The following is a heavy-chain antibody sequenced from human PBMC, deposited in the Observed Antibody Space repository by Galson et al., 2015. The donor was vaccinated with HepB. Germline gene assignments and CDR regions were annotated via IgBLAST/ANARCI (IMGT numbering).Heavy chain of an antibody. Sequence: SLRLSCAASGFTFSSYDIHWVRQAPGKGLEWVALIWYAESTKYYADSVMGRFTIPRDNSKNTLYLQMNSLRAEDTAVYYCARDRGPYCSGGNCYVPEYWGQGTLVTVSS. CDR2: IWYAESTK. V-gene: IGHV3-33*08. CDR1: GFTFSSYD. J-gene: IGHJ4*02. D-gene: IGHD2-15*01. CDR3: ARDRGPYCSGGNCYVPEY.